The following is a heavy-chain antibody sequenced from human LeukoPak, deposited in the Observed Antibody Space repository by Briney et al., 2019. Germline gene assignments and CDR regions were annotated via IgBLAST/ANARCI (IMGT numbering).Heavy chain of an antibody. CDR1: GFSVNNNY. Sequence: GGSLRLSCAASGFSVNNNYMTWVRQAPGKGLEWVSLIYTGGTIYYADPVKGRFTISRDNSKNTLYLQMNSLTAEDTAVYYCALLWYGELPQVDYWGQGTLVTVSS. V-gene: IGHV3-53*01. D-gene: IGHD3-10*01. J-gene: IGHJ4*02. CDR3: ALLWYGELPQVDY. CDR2: IYTGGTI.